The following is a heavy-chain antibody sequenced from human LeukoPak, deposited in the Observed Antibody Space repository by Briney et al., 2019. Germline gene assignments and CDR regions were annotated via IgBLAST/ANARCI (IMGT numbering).Heavy chain of an antibody. CDR2: INPSGGST. CDR3: ARALPNSGSYLDAFDI. D-gene: IGHD1-26*01. J-gene: IGHJ3*02. CDR1: GYTFTSYD. Sequence: ASVKVSCKASGYTFTSYDINWVRQAPGQGLEWMGIINPSGGSTSYAQKFQGRVTMTRDTSTSTVYMELSSLRSEDTAVYYCARALPNSGSYLDAFDIWGQGTMVTVSS. V-gene: IGHV1-46*01.